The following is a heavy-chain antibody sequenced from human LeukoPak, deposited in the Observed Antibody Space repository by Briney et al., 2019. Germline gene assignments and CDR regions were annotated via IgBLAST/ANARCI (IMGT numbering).Heavy chain of an antibody. CDR3: ARLVDGYNLGRRSEKYYFDY. J-gene: IGHJ4*02. V-gene: IGHV4-59*08. CDR1: GRSISIYY. Sequence: PADTLSLTHTVSGRSISIYYWRGITHPPGRGLEWIGYIYYSGGTNHNPSLKRRVTISVDTSKNQFSLKLSSVTAADTAVYYCARLVDGYNLGRRSEKYYFDYWGQGTLVTVSS. CDR2: IYYSGGT. D-gene: IGHD5-24*01.